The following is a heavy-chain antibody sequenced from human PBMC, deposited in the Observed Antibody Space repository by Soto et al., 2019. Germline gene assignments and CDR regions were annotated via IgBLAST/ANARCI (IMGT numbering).Heavy chain of an antibody. CDR2: INDSGSEK. Sequence: PGGSLRLSCGASGFTFRTYWLSWVRQVPGKGLEWVADINDSGSEKYYADSVKGRFTISRDNAKNTLYLQMNSLRAEDTAVYYCAKASGYGPYYFDYWGQGTLVTVSS. CDR3: AKASGYGPYYFDY. CDR1: GFTFRTYW. D-gene: IGHD5-12*01. J-gene: IGHJ4*02. V-gene: IGHV3-23*01.